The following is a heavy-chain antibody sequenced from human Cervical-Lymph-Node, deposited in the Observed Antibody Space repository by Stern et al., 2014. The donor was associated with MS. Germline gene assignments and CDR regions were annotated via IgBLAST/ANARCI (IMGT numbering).Heavy chain of an antibody. CDR2: INPNSGGT. D-gene: IGHD6-6*01. Sequence: VQLVESGAEVKKPGASVKVSCKASGYTFTGYYMHWVRQAPGQGLEWMGRINPNSGGTNYAQKFQGRVTMTRDTSISTAYMELSRLRSDDTAVYYCARVAARPPNWFDPWGQGTLVTVSS. CDR3: ARVAARPPNWFDP. J-gene: IGHJ5*02. CDR1: GYTFTGYY. V-gene: IGHV1-2*06.